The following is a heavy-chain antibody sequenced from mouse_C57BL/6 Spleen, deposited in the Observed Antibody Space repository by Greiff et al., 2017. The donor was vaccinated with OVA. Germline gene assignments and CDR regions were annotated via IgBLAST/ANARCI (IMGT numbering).Heavy chain of an antibody. CDR2: ISSGGDYI. J-gene: IGHJ1*03. D-gene: IGHD1-1*01. CDR3: TRDATVDPLWYFDV. CDR1: GFTFSSYA. V-gene: IGHV5-9-1*02. Sequence: EVHLVESGEGLVKPGGSLKLSCAASGFTFSSYAMSWVRQTPEKRLEWVAYISSGGDYIYYADTVKGRFTISRDNARNTLYLQMSSLKSEDTAMYYCTRDATVDPLWYFDVWGTGTTVTVSS.